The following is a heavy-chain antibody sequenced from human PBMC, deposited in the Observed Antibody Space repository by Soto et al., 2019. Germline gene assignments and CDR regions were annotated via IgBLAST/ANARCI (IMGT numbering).Heavy chain of an antibody. Sequence: QVQLVESGGGVVQPGRSLRLSCAASGFTFSSYAMHWVRQAPGKGLEWVAVISYDGSNKYYADSVKGRFTISRDNSKNTLYLQMNSLRAEDTAVYYCAREEHSSAWNRYYYYGMDVWGQGTTVTVSS. CDR2: ISYDGSNK. CDR3: AREEHSSAWNRYYYYGMDV. J-gene: IGHJ6*02. D-gene: IGHD6-19*01. V-gene: IGHV3-30-3*01. CDR1: GFTFSSYA.